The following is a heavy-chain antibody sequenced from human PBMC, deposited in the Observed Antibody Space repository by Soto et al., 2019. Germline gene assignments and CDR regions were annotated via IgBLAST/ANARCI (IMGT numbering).Heavy chain of an antibody. D-gene: IGHD3-22*01. CDR3: ARQIYDSDTGPNFQYYFDS. CDR1: GYSFAGYW. J-gene: IGHJ4*02. CDR2: IDPSDSQT. V-gene: IGHV5-10-1*01. Sequence: GESLKISCKGSGYSFAGYWITWMRQKPGKGLEWMGRIDPSDSQTYYSPSFRGHVTISVTKSITTVFLQWSSLRASDTAMYYCARQIYDSDTGPNFQYYFDSWGQGTPVTVSS.